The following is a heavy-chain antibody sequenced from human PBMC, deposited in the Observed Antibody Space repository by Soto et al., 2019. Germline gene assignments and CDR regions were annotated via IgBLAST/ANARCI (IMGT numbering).Heavy chain of an antibody. CDR3: ARLVADSSWYHYGLDV. V-gene: IGHV2-26*03. Sequence: VTLKESGPVLVKATETLTLTCNISGFSLTTGRMGVSWIRQPPGKALEWVALIFSNNERSYSTSLQSRLSISDDTSKSQVVLTMTNVDPVDTATYFCARLVADSSWYHYGLDVWGQGTTVTVS. CDR1: GFSLTTGRMG. D-gene: IGHD6-13*01. CDR2: IFSNNER. J-gene: IGHJ6*02.